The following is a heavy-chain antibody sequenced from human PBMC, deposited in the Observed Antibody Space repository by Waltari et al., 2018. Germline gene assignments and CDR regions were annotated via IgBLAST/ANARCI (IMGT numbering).Heavy chain of an antibody. CDR2: SNGDGSSI. CDR1: GFRFSDYW. D-gene: IGHD5-18*01. Sequence: EVQLVEAGGDIVQPGGSLRLSCAASGFRFSDYWMHWVRQVPGKGLVGVARSNGDGSSISCSDSGKCRFTISRDNSKNMLYLQLNSLRAEDTAVYYCARKGGRGYTYGPFYYDSWGQGTLVTVSS. J-gene: IGHJ4*02. V-gene: IGHV3-74*01. CDR3: ARKGGRGYTYGPFYYDS.